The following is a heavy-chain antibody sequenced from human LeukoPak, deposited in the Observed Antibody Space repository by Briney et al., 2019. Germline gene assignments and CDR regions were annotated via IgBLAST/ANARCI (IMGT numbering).Heavy chain of an antibody. V-gene: IGHV3-30*03. CDR3: ARKRPNYFDY. CDR2: ISYDGSNK. CDR1: GFTFSSYG. J-gene: IGHJ4*02. Sequence: QPGGSLRLSCAASGFTFSSYGMHWVRQAPGKGLEWVAVISYDGSNKYYVDSVKGRFTISRDNAENSLYLQMNSLRAEDTALYYCARKRPNYFDYWGQGTLVTVSS.